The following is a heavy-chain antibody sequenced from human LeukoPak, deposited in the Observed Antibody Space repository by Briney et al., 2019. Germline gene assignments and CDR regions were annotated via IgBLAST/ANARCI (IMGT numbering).Heavy chain of an antibody. D-gene: IGHD6-6*01. Sequence: GASLRLSCAASGFTFSSYAMSWVRQAPGKGLEWVSAISGSGGSTYYADSVKGRFTLSRDNYKNTLYLQMNSLRAEDTAGYYCAKSIRIAGRPRGFDYWGQGTLVTVSS. CDR3: AKSIRIAGRPRGFDY. V-gene: IGHV3-23*01. J-gene: IGHJ4*02. CDR2: ISGSGGST. CDR1: GFTFSSYA.